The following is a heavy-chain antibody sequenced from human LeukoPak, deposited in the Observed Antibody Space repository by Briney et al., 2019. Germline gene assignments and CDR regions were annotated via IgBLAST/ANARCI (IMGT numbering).Heavy chain of an antibody. J-gene: IGHJ5*02. D-gene: IGHD6-13*01. CDR1: GFTFSSYG. Sequence: GRSLRLSCAASGFTFSSYGMHWVRQAPGKGLEWVAVISYDGSNKYYADSVKGRFTISRDNSKNTLYLQMNSLRAEDTAVYYCARGDSSSWYERVFDPWGQGTLVTVSS. V-gene: IGHV3-30*03. CDR2: ISYDGSNK. CDR3: ARGDSSSWYERVFDP.